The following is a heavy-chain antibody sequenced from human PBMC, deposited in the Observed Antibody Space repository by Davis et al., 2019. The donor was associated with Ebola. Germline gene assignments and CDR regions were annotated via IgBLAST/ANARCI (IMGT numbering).Heavy chain of an antibody. CDR2: IIPIFGTA. Sequence: SVKVSCKASGGTFSSYAISWVRQAPGQGLEWMGGIIPIFGTANYAQKFQGRVTITADKSTSTAYMELSSLRSEDTAVYYCASRREKYYDSRELWGQGTLVTVSS. V-gene: IGHV1-69*06. CDR3: ASRREKYYDSREL. D-gene: IGHD3-22*01. J-gene: IGHJ4*02. CDR1: GGTFSSYA.